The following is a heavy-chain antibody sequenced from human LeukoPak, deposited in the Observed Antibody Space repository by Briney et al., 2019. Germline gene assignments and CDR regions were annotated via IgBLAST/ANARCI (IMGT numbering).Heavy chain of an antibody. V-gene: IGHV4-59*01. CDR2: IYYSGST. Sequence: SETLSLTCTVSGGSISSYYWSWIRQPPGKGLEWIGYIYYSGSTNYNPSLKSRVTISVDTSKNQFSLKLSSVTAADTAVYYCAGTNAMIVGHAFDIWGQGTMVTVSS. J-gene: IGHJ3*02. D-gene: IGHD3-22*01. CDR1: GGSISSYY. CDR3: AGTNAMIVGHAFDI.